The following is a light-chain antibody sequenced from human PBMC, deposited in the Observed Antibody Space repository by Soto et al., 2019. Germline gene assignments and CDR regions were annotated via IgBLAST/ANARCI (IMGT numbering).Light chain of an antibody. CDR3: XXXXXXXPXXT. CDR2: DAS. Sequence: EIVLTQSPATLSLSPGDXXXXSXXASQSVSSXXAWYQQKPGQAPRLLIYDASKRATGIPARFSGSGSGTDFTLTISSLAXEXXXXXXXXXXXXXXPXXTFGQGTKLEIQ. V-gene: IGKV3-11*01. J-gene: IGKJ2*01. CDR1: QSVSSX.